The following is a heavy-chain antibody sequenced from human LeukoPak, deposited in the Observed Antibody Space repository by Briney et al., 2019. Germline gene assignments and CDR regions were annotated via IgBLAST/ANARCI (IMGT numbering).Heavy chain of an antibody. CDR1: GFTFSSYA. CDR2: ISNSAGST. D-gene: IGHD3-10*01. V-gene: IGHV3-23*01. CDR3: AKRASGSGTSLYYFDY. J-gene: IGHJ4*02. Sequence: GGCLRLSCAASGFTFSSYAMSWARQAPGKGLEWVSVISNSAGSTFHADSVKGRFTISRDNSKNTLYLQMNSLRAEDTAVYYCAKRASGSGTSLYYFDYWGQGTVDSLSS.